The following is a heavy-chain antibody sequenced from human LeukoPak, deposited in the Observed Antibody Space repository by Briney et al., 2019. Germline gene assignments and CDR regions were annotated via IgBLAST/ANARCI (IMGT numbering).Heavy chain of an antibody. CDR2: INTDGSTT. CDR1: GFIFSTYW. D-gene: IGHD2-2*01. CDR3: AREYCSSPGCPAGWSDP. J-gene: IGHJ5*02. V-gene: IGHV3-74*01. Sequence: GGSLRLSCAASGFIFSTYWMHWVRQAPGKGLVWVSRINTDGSTTNYADSVKGRFTISRDNAKNTLYLQMNGLRVEDTAVYYLAREYCSSPGCPAGWSDPWGQGTLISVSS.